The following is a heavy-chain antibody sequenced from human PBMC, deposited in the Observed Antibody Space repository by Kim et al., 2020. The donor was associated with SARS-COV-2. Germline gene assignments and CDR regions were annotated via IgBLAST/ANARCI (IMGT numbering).Heavy chain of an antibody. D-gene: IGHD2-15*01. CDR3: ARLPGCSGGSCSFYGMDV. J-gene: IGHJ6*02. Sequence: SETLSLTCTVSGGSISSSSYYWGWIRQPPGKGLEWIGTIYYSGSTYYNPSLKSRVTISVDTSKNQFSLKLNSVTAADTAVYYCARLPGCSGGSCSFYGMDVWGQGTTVTVSS. V-gene: IGHV4-39*01. CDR2: IYYSGST. CDR1: GGSISSSSYY.